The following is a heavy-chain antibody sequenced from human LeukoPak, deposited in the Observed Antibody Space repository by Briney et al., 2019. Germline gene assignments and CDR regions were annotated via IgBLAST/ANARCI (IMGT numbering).Heavy chain of an antibody. Sequence: SVKVSCKASGGTFSSYAISWVRQARGQGLEWMGRIIPIFGTANYAQKFQGRVTITTDESTSTAYMELSSLRSEDTAVYYCAREGARRGYSYDPPLNWFDPWGQGTLVTVSS. D-gene: IGHD5-18*01. V-gene: IGHV1-69*05. J-gene: IGHJ5*02. CDR3: AREGARRGYSYDPPLNWFDP. CDR2: IIPIFGTA. CDR1: GGTFSSYA.